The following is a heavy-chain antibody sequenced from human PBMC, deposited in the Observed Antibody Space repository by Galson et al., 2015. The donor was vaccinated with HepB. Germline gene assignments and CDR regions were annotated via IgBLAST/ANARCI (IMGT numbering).Heavy chain of an antibody. CDR2: IYSGGDT. J-gene: IGHJ6*02. Sequence: SLRLSCAASGFTVSSNYMSWVRQAPGKGLEWVSVIYSGGDTYYADSVRGRFTISRDSSKNTLYLQMNSLRTEDTAVYYCARDLVVITPRHAQMDVWGQGTTVTVSS. CDR1: GFTVSSNY. D-gene: IGHD3-9*01. V-gene: IGHV3-66*02. CDR3: ARDLVVITPRHAQMDV.